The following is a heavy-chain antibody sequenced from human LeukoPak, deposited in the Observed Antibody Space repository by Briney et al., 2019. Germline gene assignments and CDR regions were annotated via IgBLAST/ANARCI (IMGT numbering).Heavy chain of an antibody. CDR1: GYTFISYY. CDR3: ARDAAAHGLFDY. CDR2: INPSGGTT. V-gene: IGHV1-46*01. D-gene: IGHD6-13*01. Sequence: ASVKVSCKASGYTFISYYIHWLRQAPGQGLEWMGMINPSGGTTSYAQKFQGRVTMTRDMSTSTVYIDLISLRSEDTAVYYCARDAAAHGLFDYWGQGTLVTVS. J-gene: IGHJ4*02.